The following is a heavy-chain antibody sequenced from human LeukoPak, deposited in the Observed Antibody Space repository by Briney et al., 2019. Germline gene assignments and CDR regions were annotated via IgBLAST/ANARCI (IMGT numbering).Heavy chain of an antibody. Sequence: SETLSLTCTVSGGSISSSSYYWGWIRQPPGKGLEWIGSIYYSGSTYYNPSLKSRVTISVDTSKNQFSLKLSSVTAADTAVYYCARSAIYYYDSSGYSDYWGQGTLVTVSS. V-gene: IGHV4-39*07. J-gene: IGHJ4*02. CDR3: ARSAIYYYDSSGYSDY. CDR1: GGSISSSSYY. CDR2: IYYSGST. D-gene: IGHD3-22*01.